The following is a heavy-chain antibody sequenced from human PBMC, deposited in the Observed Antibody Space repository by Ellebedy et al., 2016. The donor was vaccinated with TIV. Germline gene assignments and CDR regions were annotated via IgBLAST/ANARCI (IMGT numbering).Heavy chain of an antibody. J-gene: IGHJ4*02. CDR1: GFTFSGYW. Sequence: PGGSLRLSCAASGFTFSGYWMSWVRQAPGKGLEWVANIKEDGSEAYYVDSVKGRFTISRDNAKNSLYLQMSNLGDEDTAVFYCARAGGRHSTGSGFYWGQGTRVTVST. V-gene: IGHV3-7*03. CDR2: IKEDGSEA. CDR3: ARAGGRHSTGSGFY. D-gene: IGHD2-2*01.